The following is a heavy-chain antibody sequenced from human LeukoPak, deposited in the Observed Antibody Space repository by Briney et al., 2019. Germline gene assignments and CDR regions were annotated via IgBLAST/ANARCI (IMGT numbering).Heavy chain of an antibody. CDR1: GFTVSSNY. CDR3: AREPSSNNFDY. D-gene: IGHD4-11*01. CDR2: IYSGGST. J-gene: IGHJ4*02. V-gene: IGHV3-53*01. Sequence: PGGSLRLSCAASGFTVSSNYMSWVRQAPGKGLEWVSVIYSGGSTYYADSVKGRFTISRDNSKNTLYLQMNSLRAEDTAVYYCAREPSSNNFDYWGQGTLVTVSS.